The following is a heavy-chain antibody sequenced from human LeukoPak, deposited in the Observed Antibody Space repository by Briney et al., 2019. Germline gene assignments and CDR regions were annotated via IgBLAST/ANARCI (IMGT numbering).Heavy chain of an antibody. J-gene: IGHJ4*01. Sequence: GGSLRLSCAASGFTFSNSAMSWVRQAPGKELEWVSTLSGSGITTYYADSVKGRFTISRDNSKKTLYLQMNSLRAEDTAVYYCAKGIYSSGWSYFDYWGHGTLVTVSS. CDR1: GFTFSNSA. CDR2: LSGSGITT. D-gene: IGHD6-19*01. CDR3: AKGIYSSGWSYFDY. V-gene: IGHV3-23*01.